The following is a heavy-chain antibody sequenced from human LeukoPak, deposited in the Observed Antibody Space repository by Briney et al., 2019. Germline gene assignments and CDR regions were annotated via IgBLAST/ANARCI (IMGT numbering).Heavy chain of an antibody. J-gene: IGHJ4*02. CDR2: ISSTSIYT. Sequence: PGGSLRLSCAASGFTFSDYYMSWICQAPGKGLEWVSGISSTSIYTNYADSVKGRFTISRDNAKNSLYLQMNSLRAEDTDVYYCAREEGYSISWYTDYRGQGTRVTVSS. V-gene: IGHV3-11*05. D-gene: IGHD6-13*01. CDR1: GFTFSDYY. CDR3: AREEGYSISWYTDY.